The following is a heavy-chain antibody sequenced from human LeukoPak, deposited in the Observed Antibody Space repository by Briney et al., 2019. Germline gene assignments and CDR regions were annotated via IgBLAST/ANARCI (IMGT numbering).Heavy chain of an antibody. Sequence: SETLSLTCAVYGGSFSGYYWSWIRQPPGKGLEWIGEINHSGSTNYNPSLKSRVTISVDTSKNRFSLKLSSVTAADTAVYYCARAVGYYDFWSGYYSHFDYWGQGTLVTVSS. J-gene: IGHJ4*02. CDR2: INHSGST. CDR3: ARAVGYYDFWSGYYSHFDY. CDR1: GGSFSGYY. D-gene: IGHD3-3*01. V-gene: IGHV4-34*01.